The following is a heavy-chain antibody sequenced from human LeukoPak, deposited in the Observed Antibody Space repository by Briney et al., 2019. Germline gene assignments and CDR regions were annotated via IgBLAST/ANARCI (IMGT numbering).Heavy chain of an antibody. CDR2: ISGSGGST. D-gene: IGHD3-22*01. J-gene: IGHJ5*02. Sequence: GGSLRLSCEASGFMFRTFGMSWVRQAPGKGLEWASAISGSGGSTYYADSVKGRFTISRDNSKNTLYLQMNSLRAEDTAVYYCAKEYDSSGYNNWFDPWGQGTLVTVSS. CDR3: AKEYDSSGYNNWFDP. CDR1: GFMFRTFG. V-gene: IGHV3-23*01.